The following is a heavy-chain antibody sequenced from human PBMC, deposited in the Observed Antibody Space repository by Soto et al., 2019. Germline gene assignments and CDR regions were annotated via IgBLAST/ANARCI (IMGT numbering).Heavy chain of an antibody. D-gene: IGHD2-15*01. CDR2: ISSSSSYI. CDR1: GFTFSSYS. CDR3: ASGPYYCSGGRCYPEKNWFDP. Sequence: GGSLRLSCAASGFTFSSYSMNWVRQAPGKGLEWVSSISSSSSYIYYADSVKGRFTISRDNAKNSLYLQMNSLRAEDTAVYYCASGPYYCSGGRCYPEKNWFDPWGQGNLVTVSS. V-gene: IGHV3-21*01. J-gene: IGHJ5*02.